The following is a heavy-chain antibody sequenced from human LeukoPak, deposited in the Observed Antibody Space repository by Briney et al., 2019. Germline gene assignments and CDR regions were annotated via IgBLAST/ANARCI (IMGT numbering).Heavy chain of an antibody. J-gene: IGHJ6*02. D-gene: IGHD4-11*01. CDR3: ARSYSNHLFGMDV. Sequence: GGSLRLSCAASGFTFSTYAMSWVRQAPGKGLEGVSSISASGGTTSYADSVKGRFTISRDNAKNTLYLQMNSLRAEDTAVYYCARSYSNHLFGMDVWGQGTTVTVSS. CDR2: ISASGGTT. CDR1: GFTFSTYA. V-gene: IGHV3-23*01.